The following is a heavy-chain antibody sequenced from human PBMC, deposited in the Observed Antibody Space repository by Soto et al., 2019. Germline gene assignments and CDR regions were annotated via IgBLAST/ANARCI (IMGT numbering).Heavy chain of an antibody. V-gene: IGHV3-48*01. Sequence: VHLVESGGGLVQPGGSLRLSCAASGFTFGSFSMNWVRQAPGKGLKWVSYISSSSGIIYYADSVKGRFTISRDNAKNSLYLQMNSLRAEDTAVYFCAKMVTTYYYYYMDVWGKGTTVTVSS. CDR1: GFTFGSFS. CDR2: ISSSSGII. CDR3: AKMVTTYYYYYMDV. D-gene: IGHD4-17*01. J-gene: IGHJ6*03.